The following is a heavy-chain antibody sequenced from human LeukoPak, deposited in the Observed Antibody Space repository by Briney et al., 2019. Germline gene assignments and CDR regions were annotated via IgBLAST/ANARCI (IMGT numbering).Heavy chain of an antibody. CDR1: GSTFEGHG. CDR2: INWNGRST. V-gene: IGHV3-20*04. D-gene: IGHD5-24*01. CDR3: AREGRYTHDAFDI. Sequence: GGSLRLSCAASGSTFEGHGMSWVRQVPGKGLEWVSSINWNGRSTTYADSVRGRFIISRDDAKNSQFLQMNSLRVEDTALYYCAREGRYTHDAFDIWGPGTVVTVS. J-gene: IGHJ3*02.